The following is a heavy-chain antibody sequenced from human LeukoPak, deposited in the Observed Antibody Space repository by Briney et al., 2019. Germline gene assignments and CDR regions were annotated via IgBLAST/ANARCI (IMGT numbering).Heavy chain of an antibody. Sequence: GGSLRLSCAASGFTFSSYSMSWVRQAPGKGLEWVSYISSSGSTIYYADSVKGRFTISRDNAKNSLYLQMNSLRAEDTAVYYCARDPYYYDSSGYPGRQYYFDYWGQGTLVTVSS. CDR1: GFTFSSYS. CDR2: ISSSGSTI. CDR3: ARDPYYYDSSGYPGRQYYFDY. J-gene: IGHJ4*02. D-gene: IGHD3-22*01. V-gene: IGHV3-48*04.